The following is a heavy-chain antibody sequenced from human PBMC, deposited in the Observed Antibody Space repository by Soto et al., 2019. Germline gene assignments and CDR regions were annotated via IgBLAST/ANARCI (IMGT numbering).Heavy chain of an antibody. CDR1: GGSFSGYY. D-gene: IGHD4-17*01. CDR2: INHSGST. V-gene: IGHV4-34*01. Sequence: SETLSLTCAVYGGSFSGYYWSWIRQPPGKGLEWIGEINHSGSTNYNPSLKSRVTISVDTSKNQFSLKLSSVTAADTAVYYCARKHYGDYGYWGQGTLVTGSS. J-gene: IGHJ1*01. CDR3: ARKHYGDYGY.